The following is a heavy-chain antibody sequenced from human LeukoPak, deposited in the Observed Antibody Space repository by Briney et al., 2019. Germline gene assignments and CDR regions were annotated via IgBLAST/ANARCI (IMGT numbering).Heavy chain of an antibody. J-gene: IGHJ3*02. V-gene: IGHV3-30*04. CDR3: ATPVQLGIDAFDI. CDR1: GFTFSSYA. D-gene: IGHD7-27*01. CDR2: ISYDGSNK. Sequence: GGSLRLSCAASGFTFSSYAMHWVRQAPGKGLEWVPVISYDGSNKYYADSVKGRFTISRDNSKNTLYLQMSSLRAEDTAVYYCATPVQLGIDAFDIWGQGTMVTVSS.